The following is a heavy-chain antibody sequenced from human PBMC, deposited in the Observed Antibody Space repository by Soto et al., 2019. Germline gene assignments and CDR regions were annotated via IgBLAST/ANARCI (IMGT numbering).Heavy chain of an antibody. D-gene: IGHD3-3*01. J-gene: IGHJ4*02. CDR1: GFTFSSYA. CDR3: AKVYSDFWSGYPYYFDY. Sequence: PGGSLRLSCAASGFTFSSYAMNWVRQAPGKGLEWVSAIRGSGGTTYYADSVKGRFTISRDNSKNTLYLKMNSLRAEDTAVYYCAKVYSDFWSGYPYYFDYWGQGTLVTVSS. V-gene: IGHV3-23*01. CDR2: IRGSGGTT.